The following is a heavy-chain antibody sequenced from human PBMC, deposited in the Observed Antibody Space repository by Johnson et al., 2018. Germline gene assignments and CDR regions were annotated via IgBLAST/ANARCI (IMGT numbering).Heavy chain of an antibody. J-gene: IGHJ6*03. CDR2: INHSGST. V-gene: IGHV4-34*01. D-gene: IGHD6-6*01. CDR1: GGSFSGYY. CDR3: ARPRYSSSSGAMDV. Sequence: QVQLQQWGAGLLKPSETLSLTCAVYGGSFSGYYWRWLRQPPGKGLEWIGEINHSGSTNYNPSLTSRVTISVDTSKNQFSMKLSSVTAADTAVYYCARPRYSSSSGAMDVWGKGTTVTVSS.